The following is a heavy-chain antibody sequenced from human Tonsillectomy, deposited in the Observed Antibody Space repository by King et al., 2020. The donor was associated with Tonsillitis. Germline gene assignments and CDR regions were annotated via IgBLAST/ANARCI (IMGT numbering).Heavy chain of an antibody. CDR2: INHSGSA. CDR3: ARQTHRIAGVDTGEFFDH. D-gene: IGHD6-13*01. V-gene: IGHV4-34*01. J-gene: IGHJ4*02. CDR1: GGSFSGYY. Sequence: VQLQQWGAGLLKPSETLSLTCAVYGGSFSGYYWSWIRQPPGKGLEWIGEINHSGSANSNPSLKSRVTISVDTSKNQFSLNLSSVTAADTAVYYCARQTHRIAGVDTGEFFDHWGQGTRVTVSS.